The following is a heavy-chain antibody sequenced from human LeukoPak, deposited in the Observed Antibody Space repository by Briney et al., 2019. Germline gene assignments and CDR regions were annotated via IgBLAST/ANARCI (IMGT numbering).Heavy chain of an antibody. CDR1: GFTFSDYY. D-gene: IGHD1-26*01. V-gene: IGHV3-30*18. CDR3: AKYEEATTGHYYYYYGMDV. J-gene: IGHJ6*02. Sequence: PGGSLRLSCAASGFTFSDYYMSWIRQAPGKGLEWVAVISYDGSNKYYADSVKGRFTISRDNSKNTLYLQMNSLRAEDTAVYYCAKYEEATTGHYYYYYGMDVWGQGTTVTVSS. CDR2: ISYDGSNK.